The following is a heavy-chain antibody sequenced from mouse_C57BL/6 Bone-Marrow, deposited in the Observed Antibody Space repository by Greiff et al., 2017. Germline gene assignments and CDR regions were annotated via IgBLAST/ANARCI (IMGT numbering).Heavy chain of an antibody. Sequence: QVQLQQPGAELVKPGASVKMSCKASGYTFTSYWITWVKQRPGQGLEWIGDIYPGSGSTNYNEKFKSKATLTVDTSSSTAYMQLSSLTSEDSAVDYCAREVTTVVAGFDYWGQGTTLTVSS. V-gene: IGHV1-55*01. CDR1: GYTFTSYW. CDR3: AREVTTVVAGFDY. CDR2: IYPGSGST. J-gene: IGHJ2*01. D-gene: IGHD1-1*01.